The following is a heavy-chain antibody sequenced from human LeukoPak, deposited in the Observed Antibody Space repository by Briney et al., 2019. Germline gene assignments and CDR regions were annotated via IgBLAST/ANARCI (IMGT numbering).Heavy chain of an antibody. J-gene: IGHJ5*02. CDR3: ARDSSRAAANWFDP. CDR2: IYYSGST. CDR1: GGSISSSSYY. D-gene: IGHD6-13*01. V-gene: IGHV4-39*07. Sequence: SETLSLTCTVSGGSISSSSYYWGWIRQPPGKGLEWIGSIYYSGSTYYNPSLKSRVTISVDTSKNQFSLKLSSVTAADTAVYCCARDSSRAAANWFDPWGQGTLVTVSS.